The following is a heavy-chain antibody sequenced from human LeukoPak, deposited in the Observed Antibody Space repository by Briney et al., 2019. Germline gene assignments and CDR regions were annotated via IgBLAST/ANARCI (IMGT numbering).Heavy chain of an antibody. CDR1: GGSISSSSYY. J-gene: IGHJ4*02. Sequence: KSSETLSLTCTVSGGSISSSSYYWGWIRQPPGKGLEWIGSIYYSGSTYYNPSLKSRVTISVDTSKNQFSLKLSSVTAADTAVYYCAMAGGYDYRSGLDYWGQGTLVTVSS. CDR2: IYYSGST. CDR3: AMAGGYDYRSGLDY. D-gene: IGHD5-12*01. V-gene: IGHV4-39*07.